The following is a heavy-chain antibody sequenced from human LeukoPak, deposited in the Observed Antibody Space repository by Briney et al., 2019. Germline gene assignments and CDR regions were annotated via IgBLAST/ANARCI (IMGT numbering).Heavy chain of an antibody. V-gene: IGHV3-43*02. CDR3: AKDIGADYYYDSSGYFI. Sequence: PGGSLRLSCVASGFTFDIYAMHWVRQVPGKGLEWVSLISGDGDITYYPDSVKGRFTISRDNSKNSLYLKMNSLRTEDTALYYCAKDIGADYYYDSSGYFIRGQGTMVTVSS. D-gene: IGHD3-22*01. CDR2: ISGDGDIT. CDR1: GFTFDIYA. J-gene: IGHJ3*02.